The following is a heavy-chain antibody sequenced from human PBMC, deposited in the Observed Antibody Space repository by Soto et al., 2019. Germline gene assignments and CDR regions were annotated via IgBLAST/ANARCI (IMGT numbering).Heavy chain of an antibody. Sequence: GESLKISCAASGFTFSSYAMSWVRQAPGKGLEWVSAISGSGGSTYYADSVKGRFTISRDNSKNTLYLQMNSLRAEDTAVYYCAKDRSGEAVRHVPKYYFDYWGQGTLVTVSS. CDR3: AKDRSGEAVRHVPKYYFDY. D-gene: IGHD3-10*01. J-gene: IGHJ4*02. V-gene: IGHV3-23*01. CDR2: ISGSGGST. CDR1: GFTFSSYA.